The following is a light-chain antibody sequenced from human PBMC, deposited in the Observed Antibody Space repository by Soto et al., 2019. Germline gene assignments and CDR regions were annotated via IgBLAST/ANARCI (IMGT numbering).Light chain of an antibody. J-gene: IGKJ1*01. V-gene: IGKV3-20*01. CDR3: QQSGSSPRT. CDR1: QSVSSSY. Sequence: EIVLTQSPGTLSLSPGERATLSCRASQSVSSSYLAWYQQKPGQAPRLLIYGASTRATGIPDRFSGSGSGTAFTLTISRLAPEDFAVYYCQQSGSSPRTFGQGTKVEIK. CDR2: GAS.